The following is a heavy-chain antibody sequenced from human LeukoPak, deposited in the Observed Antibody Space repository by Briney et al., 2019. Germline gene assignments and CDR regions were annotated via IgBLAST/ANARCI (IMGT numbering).Heavy chain of an antibody. CDR2: INQDGSEK. D-gene: IGHD1-1*01. V-gene: IGHV3-7*03. CDR1: GFTFSSYW. CDR3: ARGFWNSDF. J-gene: IGHJ4*02. Sequence: GGSLRLSCEASGFTFSSYWMTWVRQAPGKGLEWVANINQDGSEKHYVDSLKGRFTISRDNAKASLYLQMSSLRAEDTAVHYCARGFWNSDFWGQGTLVTVSS.